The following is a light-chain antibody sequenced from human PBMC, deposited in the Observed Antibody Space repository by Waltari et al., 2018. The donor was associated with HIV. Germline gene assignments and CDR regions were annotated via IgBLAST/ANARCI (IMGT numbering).Light chain of an antibody. CDR1: QRVSSY. CDR2: GAA. Sequence: EIVLTQSPATLSLSPGERATLSCRASQRVSSYLAWYQQKPGQAPRLLLYGAANRATGIPARFSGSGSGTDFTLTISSLEPEDFAVYYCQQRRNWPPGATFGGGTKVEIK. CDR3: QQRRNWPPGAT. J-gene: IGKJ4*01. V-gene: IGKV3-11*01.